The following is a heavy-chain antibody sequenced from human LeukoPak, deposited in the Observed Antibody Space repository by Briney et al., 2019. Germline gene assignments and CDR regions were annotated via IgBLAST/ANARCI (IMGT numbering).Heavy chain of an antibody. CDR3: ARMRGYCSGTSCRDY. CDR2: IYSGGST. V-gene: IGHV3-66*02. D-gene: IGHD2-2*01. CDR1: GFTVSSNY. J-gene: IGHJ4*02. Sequence: GGSLRLSCAASGFTVSSNYMSWVRQAPGKGLEWVSVIYSGGSTYYADSVKGRFTISRDNSKNTLYLQMNSLRAEDTAVYYCARMRGYCSGTSCRDYWGQGTLVTVSS.